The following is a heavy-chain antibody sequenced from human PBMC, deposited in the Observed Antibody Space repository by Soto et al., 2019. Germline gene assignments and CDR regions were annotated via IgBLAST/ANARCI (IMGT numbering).Heavy chain of an antibody. CDR1: GYTFTSYG. D-gene: IGHD4-17*01. CDR3: ARGEATVVTGGDAFDI. V-gene: IGHV1-18*01. Sequence: QVQLVQSGAEVKKPGASVKVSCKASGYTFTSYGISWVRQAPGQGLEWMGWISAYNGNTNYAQKLQGRVTMTTDTXTXRAYMELRSLRSDDTAVYYCARGEATVVTGGDAFDIWGQGTMVTVSS. CDR2: ISAYNGNT. J-gene: IGHJ3*02.